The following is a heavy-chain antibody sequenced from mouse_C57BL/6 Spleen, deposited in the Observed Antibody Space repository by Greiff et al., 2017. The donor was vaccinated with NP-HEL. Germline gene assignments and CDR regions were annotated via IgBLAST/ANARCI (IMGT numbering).Heavy chain of an antibody. Sequence: VQLQQSGPELVKPGASVKISCKASGYSFTGYYMNWVKQSPEKSLEWIGEINPSTGGTTYNQKFKAKATLTVDKSSSTAYMQLKSLTSEDSAVYYCARDSGPSYYFDYWGQGTTLTVSS. J-gene: IGHJ2*01. CDR1: GYSFTGYY. V-gene: IGHV1-42*01. CDR2: INPSTGGT. D-gene: IGHD4-1*01. CDR3: ARDSGPSYYFDY.